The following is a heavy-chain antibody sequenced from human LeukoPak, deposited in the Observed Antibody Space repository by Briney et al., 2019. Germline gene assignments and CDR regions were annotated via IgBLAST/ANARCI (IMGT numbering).Heavy chain of an antibody. D-gene: IGHD1-26*01. CDR2: ITGNNGNT. J-gene: IGHJ4*02. Sequence: GASVTVSCKTSGYSFSGYGMGWVRQAPGQGLEWMGWITGNNGNTNYAPSLQGRVIMTKVTSTNTAYMELTSLRSDDTAVYYCARDQRNSGSYRFEYWGQGTLVTVSS. CDR1: GYSFSGYG. CDR3: ARDQRNSGSYRFEY. V-gene: IGHV1-18*01.